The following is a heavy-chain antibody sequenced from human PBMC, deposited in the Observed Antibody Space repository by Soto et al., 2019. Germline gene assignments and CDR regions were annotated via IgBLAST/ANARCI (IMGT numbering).Heavy chain of an antibody. CDR1: GYTFTNYW. D-gene: IGHD2-2*01. CDR2: IYPGDSDT. CDR3: ARPGPAAMVGPFDY. Sequence: PGESLKISCKGSGYTFTNYWIGWVRQVPGKGLEWMGIIYPGDSDTRYSPSFQGQVTISADKSITTAYLQWSSLKASDTAMYYCARPGPAAMVGPFDYWGQGTLVTVSS. J-gene: IGHJ4*02. V-gene: IGHV5-51*01.